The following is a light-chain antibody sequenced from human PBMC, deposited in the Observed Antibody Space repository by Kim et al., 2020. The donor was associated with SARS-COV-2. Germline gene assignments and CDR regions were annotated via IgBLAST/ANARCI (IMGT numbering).Light chain of an antibody. J-gene: IGLJ1*01. Sequence: QRGTISCSGSTSNIGSNAVNWYQHLPGTAPNLLIYANNQRPSGVPDRFSGSKSGTSASLAISGLQSEDEAHYYCAAWDASLKGYVFGTGTKVTVL. CDR3: AAWDASLKGYV. CDR1: TSNIGSNA. V-gene: IGLV1-44*01. CDR2: ANN.